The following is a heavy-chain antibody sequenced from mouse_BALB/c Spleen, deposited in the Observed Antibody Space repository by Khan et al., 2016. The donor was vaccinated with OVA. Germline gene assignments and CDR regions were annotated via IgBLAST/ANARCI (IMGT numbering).Heavy chain of an antibody. CDR1: GYSITSGYG. D-gene: IGHD1-2*01. CDR3: ARTARIKL. V-gene: IGHV3-2*02. Sequence: QLQESGPGLVKPSQSLSLTCTVTGYSITSGYGWNWIRQFPGNKLEWMGYISYSGSTNYNPSLQSRISITRDTSKNQFFLQLNSVTTEDAATYYCARTARIKLWGQGTTLTVSS. CDR2: ISYSGST. J-gene: IGHJ2*01.